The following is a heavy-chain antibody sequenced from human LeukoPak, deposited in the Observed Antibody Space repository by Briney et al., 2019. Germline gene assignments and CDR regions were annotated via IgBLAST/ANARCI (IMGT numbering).Heavy chain of an antibody. Sequence: ASVKVSCKASGYTFNAYYMYWVRQGPGQGLEWVGWINPNGGGTNYAQKFQGRVTMTRDTSISTAYMELTRLRSDDTAVYYCARDPSCTTTTCYGGNNWFDPWGQGTLVTVSS. CDR2: INPNGGGT. J-gene: IGHJ5*02. D-gene: IGHD2-2*01. CDR1: GYTFNAYY. CDR3: ARDPSCTTTTCYGGNNWFDP. V-gene: IGHV1-2*02.